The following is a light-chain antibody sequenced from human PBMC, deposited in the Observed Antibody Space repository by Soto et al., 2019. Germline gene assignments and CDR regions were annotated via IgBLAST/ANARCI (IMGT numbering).Light chain of an antibody. Sequence: ETVLTQSPATLSLSPWERATLSCRASQSLGRNLAWYQQKPGQAPRLLISDASNRATGIPARFSGSGSGTDFTLTISSLEPEDFAVYYCQQRSNWPTWTFGQGTKVDIK. CDR3: QQRSNWPTWT. J-gene: IGKJ1*01. CDR1: QSLGRN. CDR2: DAS. V-gene: IGKV3-11*01.